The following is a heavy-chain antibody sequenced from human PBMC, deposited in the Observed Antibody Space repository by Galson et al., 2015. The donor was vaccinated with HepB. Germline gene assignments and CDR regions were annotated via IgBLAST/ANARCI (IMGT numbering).Heavy chain of an antibody. D-gene: IGHD1-26*01. CDR3: ARRSGSYFDVILGRFDY. CDR2: ISSSSTTI. V-gene: IGHV3-48*04. J-gene: IGHJ4*02. Sequence: SLRLSCAASTFIFSTYSMNWVRQAPGKGLEWLSYISSSSTTIYYADSVKGRFTISRDNAKNSLYLQMNSLRAEDTAVYYCARRSGSYFDVILGRFDYWGQGTLVTVSS. CDR1: TFIFSTYS.